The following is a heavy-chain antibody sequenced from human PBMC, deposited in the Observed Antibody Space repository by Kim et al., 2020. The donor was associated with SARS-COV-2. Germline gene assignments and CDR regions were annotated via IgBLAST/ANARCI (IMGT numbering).Heavy chain of an antibody. J-gene: IGHJ6*02. CDR2: INTNTGNP. CDR1: GYTFTSYA. D-gene: IGHD4-4*01. V-gene: IGHV7-4-1*02. CDR3: ARLDYSNYPYYYYYGMDV. Sequence: ASVKVSCKASGYTFTSYAMNWVRQAPGQGLEWMGWINTNTGNPTYAQGFTGRFVFSLDTSVSTAYLQISSLKAEDTAVYYCARLDYSNYPYYYYYGMDVWGQGTTVTVSS.